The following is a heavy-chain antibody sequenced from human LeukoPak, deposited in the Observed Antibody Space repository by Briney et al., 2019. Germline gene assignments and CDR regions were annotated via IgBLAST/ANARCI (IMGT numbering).Heavy chain of an antibody. CDR2: IYYSGST. Sequence: SETLSLTCTVSGGSISSYYWSWIRQPPGKGLEWIGYIYYSGSTNYNPSLKSRVTISVDTSKNQFSLKLSSVTAADTAVYYCARGGPADPFDYWGQGTLVTVSS. CDR1: GGSISSYY. V-gene: IGHV4-59*01. CDR3: ARGGPADPFDY. D-gene: IGHD2-2*01. J-gene: IGHJ4*02.